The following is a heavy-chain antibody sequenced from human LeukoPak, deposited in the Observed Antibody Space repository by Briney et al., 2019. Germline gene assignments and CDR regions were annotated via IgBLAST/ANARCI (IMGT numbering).Heavy chain of an antibody. CDR1: GFTFSIYA. CDR3: ARGGYDYVRRPCDF. D-gene: IGHD5-12*01. CDR2: ILYDGSNQ. V-gene: IGHV3-30*04. Sequence: GGSLRLSCAASGFTFSIYAVHWVRQAPGKGLEWVAVILYDGSNQYYADSVKGRFTISRDNSKNTLYLQMNGLRPEDAAVYYCARGGYDYVRRPCDFWGQGTLVTVSS. J-gene: IGHJ4*02.